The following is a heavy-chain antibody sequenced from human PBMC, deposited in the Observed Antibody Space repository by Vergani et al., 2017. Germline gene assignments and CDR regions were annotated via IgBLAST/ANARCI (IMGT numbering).Heavy chain of an antibody. CDR1: GFSVSNSG. J-gene: IGHJ4*02. Sequence: QVQLVESAGGVVQPGGSLRLSCVASGFSVSNSGMHWVRQTPGKGLEWVAFIQYDGSDIFYADFVEGRFTISRDNSKNSLYLQMRSLRFDDTAVYYCANEGSANRIRGWLDHWGQGALVTVSS. V-gene: IGHV3-30*02. D-gene: IGHD3-10*01. CDR3: ANEGSANRIRGWLDH. CDR2: IQYDGSDI.